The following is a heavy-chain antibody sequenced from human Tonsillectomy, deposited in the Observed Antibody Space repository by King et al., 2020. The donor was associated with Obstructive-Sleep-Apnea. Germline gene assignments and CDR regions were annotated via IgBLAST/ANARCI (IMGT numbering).Heavy chain of an antibody. J-gene: IGHJ3*02. CDR3: ARVVQHLVTPGAFDI. V-gene: IGHV3-33*01. D-gene: IGHD6-13*01. Sequence: VQLVESGGGVVQPGRSLRLSCAASGFTFSSYGMHWVRQAPGKGLEWVAVIWYDGSNKYYADSVKGRFTISRDNSKNTLYLQMNSLRAEDTAVYYCARVVQHLVTPGAFDIWGQGTMVTVSS. CDR1: GFTFSSYG. CDR2: IWYDGSNK.